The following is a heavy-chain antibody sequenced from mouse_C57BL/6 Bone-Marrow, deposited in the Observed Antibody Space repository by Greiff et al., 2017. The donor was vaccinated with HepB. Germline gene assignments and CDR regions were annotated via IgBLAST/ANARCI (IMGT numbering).Heavy chain of an antibody. CDR2: ISSGGDYI. CDR3: TRFYDGYYDYFDY. V-gene: IGHV5-9-1*02. J-gene: IGHJ2*01. D-gene: IGHD2-3*01. CDR1: GFTFSSYA. Sequence: EVHLVESGEGLVKPGGSLKLSCAASGFTFSSYAMSWVRQTPEKRLEWVAYISSGGDYIYYADTVKGRFPISRDNARNTLYLQMSSLKSEDTAMYYCTRFYDGYYDYFDYWGQGTTLTVSS.